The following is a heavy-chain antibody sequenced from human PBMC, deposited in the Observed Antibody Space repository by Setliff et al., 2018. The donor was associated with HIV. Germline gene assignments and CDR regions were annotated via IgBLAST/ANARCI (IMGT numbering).Heavy chain of an antibody. D-gene: IGHD3-22*01. CDR2: IGRSGRNI. CDR3: ARQAHPRGYYGSAGLFDY. J-gene: IGHJ4*02. V-gene: IGHV3-48*03. Sequence: TGGSLRLSCEASGFTFSSYKMNWVRQAPGKGLEWVSYIGRSGRNIHYADSVRGRFTISRENANNSLHLHMNSLRAEDTAVYYCARQAHPRGYYGSAGLFDYWGQGTPVTVSS. CDR1: GFTFSSYK.